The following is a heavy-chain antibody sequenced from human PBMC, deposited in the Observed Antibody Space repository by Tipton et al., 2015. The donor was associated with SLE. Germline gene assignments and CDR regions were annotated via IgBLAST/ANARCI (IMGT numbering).Heavy chain of an antibody. V-gene: IGHV4-34*01. CDR3: ARGRPAFDI. CDR1: GGSFSGYY. J-gene: IGHJ3*02. CDR2: INHSGST. Sequence: LRLSYAVYGGSFSGYYWSWIRQPPGKGLEWIGEINHSGSTNYNPSLKSRVTISVDTSKNQFSLKLSSVTAADTAVYYCARGRPAFDIWGQGTMVTVSS.